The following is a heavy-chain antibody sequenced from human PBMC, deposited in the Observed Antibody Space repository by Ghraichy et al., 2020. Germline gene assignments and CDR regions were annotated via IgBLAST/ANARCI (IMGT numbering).Heavy chain of an antibody. V-gene: IGHV4-34*01. CDR1: GGSVSGYY. CDR3: ARGGEIFGVVEIDY. CDR2: INHSGSA. D-gene: IGHD3-3*01. Sequence: SETLSLTCDVYGGSVSGYYWSWIRQPPGKGLEWIGEINHSGSATYNPSLKSRVTMSVDTSKNQFSLKLSSVTAADTAVYYCARGGEIFGVVEIDYWGQGTLVTVSS. J-gene: IGHJ4*02.